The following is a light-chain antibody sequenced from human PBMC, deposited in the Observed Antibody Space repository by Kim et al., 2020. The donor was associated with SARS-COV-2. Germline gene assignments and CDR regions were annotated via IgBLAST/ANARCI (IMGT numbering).Light chain of an antibody. CDR1: RGNRTYA. Sequence: ASVKPTYPLSRGNRTYAIAWYQQQPKKGPRFLMKLYSDGSQTRGDGIPDRFSGSTSGAKRYLPISSLQSEDEADYYCQTHGTGSVVFGGGTQLTVL. J-gene: IGLJ2*01. CDR2: LYSDGSQ. CDR3: QTHGTGSVV. V-gene: IGLV4-69*01.